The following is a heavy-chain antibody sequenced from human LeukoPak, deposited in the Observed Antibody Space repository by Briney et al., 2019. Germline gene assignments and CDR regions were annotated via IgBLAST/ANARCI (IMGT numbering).Heavy chain of an antibody. D-gene: IGHD3-9*01. Sequence: GASETVSFTASGGTFSSYAISWVRQAPGQGIEWMGGIIPIFGTANYAQKFQGRVTITTDESTSTAYMELSSLRSEDTAVYYCARARDILTGYDYYYYMDVWGKGTTVTVSS. CDR1: GGTFSSYA. CDR2: IIPIFGTA. J-gene: IGHJ6*03. CDR3: ARARDILTGYDYYYYMDV. V-gene: IGHV1-69*05.